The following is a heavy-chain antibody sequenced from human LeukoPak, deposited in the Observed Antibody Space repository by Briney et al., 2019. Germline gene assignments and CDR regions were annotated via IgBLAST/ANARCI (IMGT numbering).Heavy chain of an antibody. CDR2: ISGTGTNI. CDR1: GFTFTSHS. Sequence: GGSLRLSCVASGFTFTSHSLNWVRQALGKGLEWVAYISGTGTNIYYADSVKGRFTISRDNAMNSVYLQMDSLRDEDAAVYYCGRDRYGDYLVDCWGQGTLVTVS. V-gene: IGHV3-48*02. J-gene: IGHJ4*02. D-gene: IGHD4-17*01. CDR3: GRDRYGDYLVDC.